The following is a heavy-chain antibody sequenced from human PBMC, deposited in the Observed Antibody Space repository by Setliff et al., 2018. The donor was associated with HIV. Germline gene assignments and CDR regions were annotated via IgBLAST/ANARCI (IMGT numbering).Heavy chain of an antibody. Sequence: GGSLRLSCAATAFTFSSYVLHWVRQAPGKGLEWVAVMSTGGGIKICADSVKGRFTISRDNSRNTLFLQMNNLRPEDTATYYCVRDPIEGSPDYFDYWGQGALVTVSS. V-gene: IGHV3-30-3*01. CDR1: AFTFSSYV. CDR2: MSTGGGIK. J-gene: IGHJ4*02. D-gene: IGHD1-26*01. CDR3: VRDPIEGSPDYFDY.